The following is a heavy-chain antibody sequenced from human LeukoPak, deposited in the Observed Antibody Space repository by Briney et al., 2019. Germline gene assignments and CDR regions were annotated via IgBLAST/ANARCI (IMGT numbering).Heavy chain of an antibody. Sequence: GGSLRLSCAASGFTFSSYGMHWVRQAPGKGLEWVAVISYDGSNKYYAGSVKGRFTISRDNSKNTLDLQMNSLRAEDTAIYYCARALTGDALSVIYWGQGTLVTVSS. CDR1: GFTFSSYG. CDR3: ARALTGDALSVIY. J-gene: IGHJ4*02. D-gene: IGHD7-27*01. CDR2: ISYDGSNK. V-gene: IGHV3-30*03.